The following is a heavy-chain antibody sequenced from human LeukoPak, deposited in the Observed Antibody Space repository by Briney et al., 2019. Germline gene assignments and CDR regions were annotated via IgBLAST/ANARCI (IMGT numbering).Heavy chain of an antibody. CDR3: ASGDYSSGWRLDY. CDR2: ISGSGGST. D-gene: IGHD6-19*01. CDR1: GFTFSSYA. V-gene: IGHV3-23*01. Sequence: PGGSLRLSCAASGFTFSSYAMSWVRQAPGKGLEWVSAISGSGGSTYYADSVKGRFTISRDNSKNTLYLQMNSLRAEDTALYYCASGDYSSGWRLDYWGQGTLVTVSS. J-gene: IGHJ4*02.